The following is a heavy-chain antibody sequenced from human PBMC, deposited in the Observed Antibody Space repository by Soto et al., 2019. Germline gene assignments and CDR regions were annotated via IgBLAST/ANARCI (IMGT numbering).Heavy chain of an antibody. V-gene: IGHV4-39*07. Sequence: SETLSLACTVSGASLGSSSYYWGWIRQPPGKGLEWIGSIYYSGSTYYNSSLQSRVTISVDTSKNHFSLKLSSVTAADTAVYYCARDQRSGVVNYYHYGMAVWGQGTTVTVSS. J-gene: IGHJ6*02. D-gene: IGHD2-21*01. CDR2: IYYSGST. CDR3: ARDQRSGVVNYYHYGMAV. CDR1: GASLGSSSYY.